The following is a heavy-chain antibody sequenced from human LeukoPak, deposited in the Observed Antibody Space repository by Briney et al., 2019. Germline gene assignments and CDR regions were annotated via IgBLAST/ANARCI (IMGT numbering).Heavy chain of an antibody. Sequence: GGSLRLSCAASGFGFKDAAMTWVRQAPGRALEWVSLISFSGANTYYADSVKGRFTISRDNSKSTVSLQMNSLRAEDTAMYYCVKDIQLSYWGQGTLVTVSS. CDR1: GFGFKDAA. CDR2: ISFSGANT. J-gene: IGHJ4*02. D-gene: IGHD3-16*02. V-gene: IGHV3-23*01. CDR3: VKDIQLSY.